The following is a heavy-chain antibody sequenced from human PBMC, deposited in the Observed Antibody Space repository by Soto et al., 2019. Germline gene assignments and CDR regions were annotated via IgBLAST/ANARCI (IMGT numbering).Heavy chain of an antibody. CDR1: GGSISSGDYY. J-gene: IGHJ6*02. CDR3: ARELYNWNYNGMDV. D-gene: IGHD1-20*01. Sequence: SETLSLTCTVSGGSISSGDYYWSWIRQPPGKGLEWIGYIYYSGSTYYNPSLKSRVTISVDTSKNQFSLKLSSVTAADTAVYYCARELYNWNYNGMDVWGQGTTVTVSS. V-gene: IGHV4-30-4*01. CDR2: IYYSGST.